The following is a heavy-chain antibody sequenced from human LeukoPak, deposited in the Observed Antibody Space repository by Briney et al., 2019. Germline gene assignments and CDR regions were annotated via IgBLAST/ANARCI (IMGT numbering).Heavy chain of an antibody. CDR1: GLHFSGTA. D-gene: IGHD6-19*01. CDR3: GKDGANYRSAPGCDP. J-gene: IGHJ5*02. CDR2: ISHDGMNA. V-gene: IGHV3-23*01. Sequence: GASLRLSCAASGLHFSGTAMSWVRQAPGKGLEWVSSISHDGMNAYYADSVKGRVTISTDNSKTTVSLEMSSLTAADTGVYYCGKDGANYRSAPGCDPRGQGALVTVSP.